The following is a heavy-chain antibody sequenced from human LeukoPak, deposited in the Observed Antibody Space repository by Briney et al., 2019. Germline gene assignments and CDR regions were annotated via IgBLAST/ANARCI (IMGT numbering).Heavy chain of an antibody. CDR1: GFTFSSYE. CDR3: ARDFLGDY. D-gene: IGHD2/OR15-2a*01. V-gene: IGHV3-48*03. Sequence: GGSLRLSCAASGFTFSSYEMNWVRPAPGKGLEWVSYISSSGSNIYYADSVKGRFTISRDNAKNSLDLQMNSLRAEDTAVYYCARDFLGDYWGQGTLVTVSS. J-gene: IGHJ4*02. CDR2: ISSSGSNI.